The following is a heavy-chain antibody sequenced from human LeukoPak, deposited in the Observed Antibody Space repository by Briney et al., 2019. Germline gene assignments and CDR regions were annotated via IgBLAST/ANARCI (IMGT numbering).Heavy chain of an antibody. V-gene: IGHV3-30*03. Sequence: PGGSLRLSCAASGFTFSSYGMHWVRQAPGKGLEWVAVISYDGSNKYYADSVKGRFTISRDNAEKSLYLQMDSLRGEDTAVYYCTRDVASSTYHFESSGLLDYWGQGTLVTVSS. D-gene: IGHD3-22*01. CDR2: ISYDGSNK. CDR3: TRDVASSTYHFESSGLLDY. J-gene: IGHJ4*02. CDR1: GFTFSSYG.